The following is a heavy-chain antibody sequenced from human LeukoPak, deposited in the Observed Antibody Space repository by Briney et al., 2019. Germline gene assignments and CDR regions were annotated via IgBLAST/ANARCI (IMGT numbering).Heavy chain of an antibody. CDR3: ARAGVYTYYYDSSGYPTTAYFQH. D-gene: IGHD3-22*01. CDR1: GFTFSSYW. CDR2: ISSSSSTI. J-gene: IGHJ1*01. V-gene: IGHV3-48*01. Sequence: GGSLRLSCAASGFTFSSYWMNWARQAPGKGLEWVSYISSSSSTIYYADSVKGRFTISRDNAKNSLYLQMNSLRAEDTAVYYCARAGVYTYYYDSSGYPTTAYFQHWGQGTLVTVSS.